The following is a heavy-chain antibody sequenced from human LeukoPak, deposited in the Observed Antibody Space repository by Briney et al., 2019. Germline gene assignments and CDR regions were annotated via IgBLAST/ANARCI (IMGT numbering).Heavy chain of an antibody. CDR2: ISGSSGRT. CDR3: AKNGGDSYGTGHFDN. CDR1: GFTFSSYA. Sequence: GGSLRLSCAASGFTFSSYAMSWVRQAPGKGLEGVSAISGSSGRTYSAASVKGRFTISRANSKNTLYLQMNSLRVEDTAVYYCAKNGGDSYGTGHFDNWGQGTLVTVSS. D-gene: IGHD5-18*01. V-gene: IGHV3-23*01. J-gene: IGHJ4*02.